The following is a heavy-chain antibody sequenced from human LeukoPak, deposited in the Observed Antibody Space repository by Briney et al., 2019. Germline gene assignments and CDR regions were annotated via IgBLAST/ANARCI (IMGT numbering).Heavy chain of an antibody. CDR3: AKRGVVIRVILVGFHKEAYYFDY. CDR1: GFMFSTYW. CDR2: IKPDGSET. D-gene: IGHD3-22*01. Sequence: GGSLRLSCAASGFMFSTYWMTWVRQAPGKGLEWVANIKPDGSETYYVDSVKGRFTISRDNTKNTLYLQMNSLRAEDTAVYFCAKRGVVIRVILVGFHKEAYYFDYWGQGTLVTVSS. V-gene: IGHV3-7*03. J-gene: IGHJ4*02.